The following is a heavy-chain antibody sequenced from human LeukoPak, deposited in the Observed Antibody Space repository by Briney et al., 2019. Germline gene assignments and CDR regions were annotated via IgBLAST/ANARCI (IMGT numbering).Heavy chain of an antibody. CDR3: ARAAHAGGDTAMANTLDY. D-gene: IGHD5-18*01. CDR1: GGSFSGYY. CDR2: INHSGST. Sequence: SATLSLTCAVYGGSFSGYYWSWIRQPPGKGLEWIGEINHSGSTNYNPSLKSRVTISVDTSKNQFSLKLSSVTAADTAVYYCARAAHAGGDTAMANTLDYWGQGTLVTVSS. J-gene: IGHJ4*02. V-gene: IGHV4-34*01.